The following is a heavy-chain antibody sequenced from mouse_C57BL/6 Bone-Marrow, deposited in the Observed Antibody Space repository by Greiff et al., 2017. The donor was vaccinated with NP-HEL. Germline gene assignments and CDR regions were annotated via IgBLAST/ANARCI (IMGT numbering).Heavy chain of an antibody. V-gene: IGHV2-2*01. Sequence: VQGVESGPGLVQPSQSLSITCTVSGFSLTSYGVHWVRQSPGKGLEWLGVIWSGGSTDYNAAFISRLSISKDNSKSQVFFKMNSLQADDTAIYYCARNDYYGSSSYWYFDVWGTGTTVTVSS. CDR3: ARNDYYGSSSYWYFDV. CDR2: IWSGGST. D-gene: IGHD1-1*01. J-gene: IGHJ1*03. CDR1: GFSLTSYG.